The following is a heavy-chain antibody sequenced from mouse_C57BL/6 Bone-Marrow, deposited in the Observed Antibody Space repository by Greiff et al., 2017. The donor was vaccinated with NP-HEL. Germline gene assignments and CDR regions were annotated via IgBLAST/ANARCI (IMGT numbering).Heavy chain of an antibody. CDR2: INPNNGGT. Sequence: VQLQQSGPELVKPGASVKMSCKASGYTFTDYNMHWVKQSPGKSLEWIGYINPNNGGTSYNQKFKGKATLTVNKSSSTAYMELRSLTSEDSAVYYCARKAIYYDYYYYAMDYWGQGTSVTVSS. D-gene: IGHD2-4*01. CDR1: GYTFTDYN. V-gene: IGHV1-22*01. CDR3: ARKAIYYDYYYYAMDY. J-gene: IGHJ4*01.